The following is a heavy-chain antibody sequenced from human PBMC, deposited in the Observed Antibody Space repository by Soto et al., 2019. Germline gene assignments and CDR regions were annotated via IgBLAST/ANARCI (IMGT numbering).Heavy chain of an antibody. Sequence: SPTLSLSCAISGCSDCRNSAAWNWIRKSQSRGLEWMGRTYYMCKWYNGYAVYVKSRITINPDTSKNQLSLPLNSVTPEDTAVYYCAREGRLSARPFDYWGQGTLVT. J-gene: IGHJ4*02. CDR3: AREGRLSARPFDY. CDR1: GCSDCRNSAA. D-gene: IGHD6-6*01. CDR2: TYYMCKWYN. V-gene: IGHV6-1*01.